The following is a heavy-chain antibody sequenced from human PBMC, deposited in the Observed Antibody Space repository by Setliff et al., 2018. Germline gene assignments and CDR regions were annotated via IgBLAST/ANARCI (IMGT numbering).Heavy chain of an antibody. CDR1: GFIFDDYG. J-gene: IGHJ6*03. D-gene: IGHD6-13*01. V-gene: IGHV3-20*04. CDR2: INWNGRST. Sequence: PGGSLRLSCAASGFIFDDYGMSWVRQAPGKGLEWVSGINWNGRSTGYADSVKGRFTISRDNAKNSLYLQMDSLRAEDTALYYCGRQGIAAPYSYYYLDVWAKGTTVTVSS. CDR3: GRQGIAAPYSYYYLDV.